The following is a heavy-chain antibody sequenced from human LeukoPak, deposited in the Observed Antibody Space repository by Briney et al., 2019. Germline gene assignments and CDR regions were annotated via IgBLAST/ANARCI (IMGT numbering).Heavy chain of an antibody. V-gene: IGHV1-24*01. CDR1: GYTLTELS. CDR2: FDREDGET. CDR3: ARAYGSGPSGYYYYYYMDV. Sequence: ASVKVSCKVSGYTLTELSMHWVRQAPGKGLEWMGGFDREDGETIYAQKFQGRVTMTEDTSTDTAYMDLSSLRSEDTAVYYCARAYGSGPSGYYYYYYMDVWGKGTTVTVSS. D-gene: IGHD3-10*01. J-gene: IGHJ6*03.